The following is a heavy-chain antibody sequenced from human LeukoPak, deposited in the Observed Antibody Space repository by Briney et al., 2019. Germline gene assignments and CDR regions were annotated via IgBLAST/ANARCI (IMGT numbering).Heavy chain of an antibody. V-gene: IGHV3-13*01. Sequence: QAGGSLRLPCAASGFTFSSYDMHWVRQPTGKGLEWVSAIGTAGDTYYSHSVKGRFTISRENAKNSLYLHMNSLSAGDTAVYFCARGHMLTGYYNFAWFDPWGQGTLVTVSS. CDR2: IGTAGDT. J-gene: IGHJ5*02. CDR3: ARGHMLTGYYNFAWFDP. D-gene: IGHD3-9*01. CDR1: GFTFSSYD.